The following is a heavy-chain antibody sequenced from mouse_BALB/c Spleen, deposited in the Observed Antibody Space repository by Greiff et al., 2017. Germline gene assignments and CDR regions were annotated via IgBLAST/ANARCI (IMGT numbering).Heavy chain of an antibody. Sequence: LEESGAELVRPGVSVKISCKGSGYTFTDYAMHWVKQSHAKSLEWIGVISTYYGDASYNQKFKGKATMTVDKSSSTAYMELARLTSEDSAIYYCARGYDEGYFDYWGQGTTLTVSS. V-gene: IGHV1S137*01. CDR2: ISTYYGDA. CDR1: GYTFTDYA. CDR3: ARGYDEGYFDY. D-gene: IGHD2-12*01. J-gene: IGHJ2*01.